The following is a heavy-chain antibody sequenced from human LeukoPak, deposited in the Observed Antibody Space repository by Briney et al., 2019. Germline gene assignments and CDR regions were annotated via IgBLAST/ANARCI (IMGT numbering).Heavy chain of an antibody. CDR1: GYTFSSYW. J-gene: IGHJ4*02. Sequence: PGGSLRLSCAASGYTFSSYWMHWVRQAPGKGLVWVSRINSDGRSTDYADSVKGRFTISRDNAKNTLYLQMNSLRAEDTAVYYCARSYSSGYYCVGYWGQGTLVTVSS. V-gene: IGHV3-74*01. CDR2: INSDGRST. D-gene: IGHD3-22*01. CDR3: ARSYSSGYYCVGY.